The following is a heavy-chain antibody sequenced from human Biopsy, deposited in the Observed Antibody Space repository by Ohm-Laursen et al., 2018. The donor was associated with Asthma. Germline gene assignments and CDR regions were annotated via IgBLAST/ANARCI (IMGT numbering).Heavy chain of an antibody. Sequence: SLRLSCAASGFTFSTYGMHWVRQAPGKGLEWVAVISYDGSNKYYADSVKGRFTISRDNSKNTLYLQMNSLRAEDTAVYYCARGNHHLDYGGNSGAFDIWGQGTMGTVSS. CDR1: GFTFSTYG. V-gene: IGHV3-30*03. CDR3: ARGNHHLDYGGNSGAFDI. J-gene: IGHJ3*02. D-gene: IGHD4-23*01. CDR2: ISYDGSNK.